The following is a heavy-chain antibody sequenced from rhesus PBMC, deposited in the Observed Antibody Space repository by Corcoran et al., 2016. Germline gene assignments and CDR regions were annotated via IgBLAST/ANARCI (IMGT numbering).Heavy chain of an antibody. CDR1: GYTFSIYA. CDR2: IIPLVGIT. CDR3: ARGRGEAAAGLDY. D-gene: IGHD6-31*01. Sequence: QVQLVQSGAEVKKTGASVKLSCKASGYTFSIYAISWGRQAPGQGLGWMGGIIPLVGITNYAEKFQGRVTITADTSTSTAYMELSSLRSEDTAVYYCARGRGEAAAGLDYWGQGVLVTVSS. V-gene: IGHV1-151*01. J-gene: IGHJ4*01.